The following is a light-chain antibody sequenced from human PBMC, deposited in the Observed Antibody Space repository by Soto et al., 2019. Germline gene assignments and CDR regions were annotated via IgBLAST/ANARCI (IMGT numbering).Light chain of an antibody. CDR1: ISNIGSNT. J-gene: IGLJ1*01. V-gene: IGLV1-44*01. CDR3: AAWDDSLNGYV. Sequence: QSVLTQPPSASGTPGQRVTISCSGSISNIGSNTVNWYQQLPGTAPKLLIYRNNQRPSGVPDRFSGSKSGTSASLAISGLQSEDEADYYCAAWDDSLNGYVFGTGTKLTVL. CDR2: RNN.